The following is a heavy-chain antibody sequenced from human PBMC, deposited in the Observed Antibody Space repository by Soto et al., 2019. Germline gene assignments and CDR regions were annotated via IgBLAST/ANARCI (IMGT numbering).Heavy chain of an antibody. CDR3: AKPLVREIPPFDS. CDR2: ISASGGIT. D-gene: IGHD3-10*01. Sequence: GGSLRLSCATSGFSFSGYAMSWVRQAPGKGLEWVSGISASGGITYYADSVKGRFTISRDNSKNTLDLQLNSLRAEDTAVYYCAKPLVREIPPFDSWGQGTLVTVSS. CDR1: GFSFSGYA. V-gene: IGHV3-23*01. J-gene: IGHJ4*02.